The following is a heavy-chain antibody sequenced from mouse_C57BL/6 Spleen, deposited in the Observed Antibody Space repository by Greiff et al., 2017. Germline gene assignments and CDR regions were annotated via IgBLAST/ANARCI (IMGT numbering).Heavy chain of an antibody. CDR2: IDPSDSYT. CDR3: ARAYYSNYGY. Sequence: QVQLKQPGAELVKPGASVKLSCKASGYTFTSYWMQWVKQRPGQGLEWIGEIDPSDSYTNYNQKFKGKATLTVDTSSSTAYMQLSSLTSEDSAVYYCARAYYSNYGYWGQGTTLTVSS. D-gene: IGHD2-5*01. CDR1: GYTFTSYW. V-gene: IGHV1-50*01. J-gene: IGHJ2*01.